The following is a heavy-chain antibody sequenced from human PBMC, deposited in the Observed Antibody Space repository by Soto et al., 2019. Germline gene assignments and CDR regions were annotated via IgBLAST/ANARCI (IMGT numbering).Heavy chain of an antibody. D-gene: IGHD6-13*01. J-gene: IGHJ6*03. CDR1: GFTFSSYW. V-gene: IGHV3-7*03. CDR2: IKQDGSEK. CDR3: ARGKLGREYYYYYYMDV. Sequence: GGSLRLSCAASGFTFSSYWMSWVRQAPGKGLEWVANIKQDGSEKYYVDSVKGRFTISRDNAKNSLYLLMNSLRAEDTAVYYCARGKLGREYYYYYYMDVWGKGTTVTVSS.